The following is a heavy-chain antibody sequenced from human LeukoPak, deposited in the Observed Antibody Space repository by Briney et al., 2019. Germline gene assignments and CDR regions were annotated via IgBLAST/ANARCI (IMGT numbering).Heavy chain of an antibody. CDR1: GDSINSLDL. CDR3: ARGRYYFDY. Sequence: PSGTLSLTCTVSGDSINSLDLWSWVRQPPGKGLEWIGEMYLSGTTHSNPSVKSRVTISIDKSKNQFFLNLSSVTAADTAVYYCARGRYYFDYWGQGTLVTVSS. J-gene: IGHJ4*02. CDR2: MYLSGTT. V-gene: IGHV4-4*02.